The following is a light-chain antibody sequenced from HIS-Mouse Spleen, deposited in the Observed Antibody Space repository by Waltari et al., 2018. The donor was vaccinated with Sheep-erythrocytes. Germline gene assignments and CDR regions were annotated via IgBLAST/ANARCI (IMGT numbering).Light chain of an antibody. CDR3: QQYNNWPPA. CDR1: QGVSSN. J-gene: IGKJ5*01. Sequence: EIVMTQSPATLSVSPGERATLSCRASQGVSSNLAWYQQKPGQAPRLLIHGASTRATGIPARFSGSGSGTEFTLTISSLQSEDFAVYYCQQYNNWPPAFGQGTRLEIK. CDR2: GAS. V-gene: IGKV3-15*01.